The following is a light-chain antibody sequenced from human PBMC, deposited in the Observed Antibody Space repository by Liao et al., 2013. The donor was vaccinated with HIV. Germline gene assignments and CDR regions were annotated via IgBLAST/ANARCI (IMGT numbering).Light chain of an antibody. CDR2: FDT. J-gene: IGLJ3*02. Sequence: SYVLTQTPSVSVAPGKTATINCGGNNIGSKSVNWYSQKPGQAPIIVMFFDTERPSGIPERFSGSSSGTTVTLTISGVQAEDEADYYCQSADRSSTSWVFGGGTKLTVL. CDR1: NIGSKS. V-gene: IGLV3-21*01. CDR3: QSADRSSTSWV.